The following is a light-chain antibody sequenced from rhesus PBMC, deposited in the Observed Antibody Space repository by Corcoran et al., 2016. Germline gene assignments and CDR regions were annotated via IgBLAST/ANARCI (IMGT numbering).Light chain of an antibody. V-gene: IGKV1-28*02. Sequence: DIQMTQSPSALSASVGDTVTITCRTSQAINGYLNWFHQKPGTPPKLLIYDTSNLANGVPSRFSGTGSRTDFILTITNLQPEDFATYYCLHHSNYPFTFGAGTKLDI. CDR1: QAINGY. CDR3: LHHSNYPFT. J-gene: IGKJ3*01. CDR2: DTS.